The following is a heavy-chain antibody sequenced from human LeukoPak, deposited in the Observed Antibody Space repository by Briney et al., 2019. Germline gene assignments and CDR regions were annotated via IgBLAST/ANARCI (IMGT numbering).Heavy chain of an antibody. D-gene: IGHD3-3*01. J-gene: IGHJ4*02. V-gene: IGHV3-74*01. CDR1: GFTFSNYC. CDR2: IKTDGSAT. CDR3: VSGSLQSGYNFDY. Sequence: PGGSLRLSCAASGFTFSNYCMHWIRQVPGKGLVWVSHIKTDGSATNYADSVKGRFTISRDNARNTLYLQMNSLRAEDTAVYYCVSGSLQSGYNFDYWGQGALVTVSS.